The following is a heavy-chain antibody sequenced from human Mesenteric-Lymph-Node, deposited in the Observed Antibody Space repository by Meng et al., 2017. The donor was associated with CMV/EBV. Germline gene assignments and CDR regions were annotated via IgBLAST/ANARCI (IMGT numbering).Heavy chain of an antibody. Sequence: GESLKISCAASGFTFSNSDMNWVRQAPGKGLEWVSGVSWNGSRTHYADSVKGRFIISRDNSRNFLYQQMNSLRPEDMAVYYCVREDLYNEYPNGGFDYWGRGTLVTVSS. V-gene: IGHV3-19*01. CDR3: VREDLYNEYPNGGFDY. D-gene: IGHD3-16*02. CDR1: GFTFSNSD. J-gene: IGHJ4*02. CDR2: VSWNGSRT.